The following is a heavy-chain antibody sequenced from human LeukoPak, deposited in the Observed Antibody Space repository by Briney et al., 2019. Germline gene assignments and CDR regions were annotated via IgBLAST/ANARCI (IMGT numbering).Heavy chain of an antibody. D-gene: IGHD4-17*01. Sequence: GGSLRLSCAASGFTFSSYYMSWVRQAPGKGLEWVANIKQDGSEKYYVDSVKGRFTISRDNAKNSLYLQMNSLRAEDTAVYYCAKARLRNDAFDIWGQGTRVTVSS. CDR3: AKARLRNDAFDI. V-gene: IGHV3-7*05. CDR1: GFTFSSYY. CDR2: IKQDGSEK. J-gene: IGHJ3*02.